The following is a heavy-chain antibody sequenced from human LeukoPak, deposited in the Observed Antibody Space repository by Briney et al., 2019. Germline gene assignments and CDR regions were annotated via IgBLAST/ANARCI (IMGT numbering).Heavy chain of an antibody. D-gene: IGHD6-13*01. Sequence: GGSLRLSCAASGFTFSSYAMSWVRQAPGKGLEWVSAISGSGDSTYYGDSVKGRFTISRDNSKNTLYLQMDSLRAEDTAVYYCAKTRPLDSSSWSHGDYWGQGTLVTVSS. V-gene: IGHV3-23*01. CDR1: GFTFSSYA. CDR2: ISGSGDST. J-gene: IGHJ4*02. CDR3: AKTRPLDSSSWSHGDY.